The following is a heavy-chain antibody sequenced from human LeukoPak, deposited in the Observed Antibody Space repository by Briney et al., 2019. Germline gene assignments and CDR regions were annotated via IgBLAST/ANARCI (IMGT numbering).Heavy chain of an antibody. CDR2: ISGSGGST. CDR3: AKEWDYVWGDYYYYMDV. Sequence: GGSLRLSCAASGFTLSSYSMSWVRQAPGKGLEWVSAISGSGGSTYYADSVKGRFTISRDNSKNTLYLQMNSLRAEDTAVYYCAKEWDYVWGDYYYYMDVWGKGTTVTVSS. J-gene: IGHJ6*03. D-gene: IGHD3-16*01. V-gene: IGHV3-23*01. CDR1: GFTLSSYS.